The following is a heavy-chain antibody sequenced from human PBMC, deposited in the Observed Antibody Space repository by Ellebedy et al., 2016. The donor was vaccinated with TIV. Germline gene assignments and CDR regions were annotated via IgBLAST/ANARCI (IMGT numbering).Heavy chain of an antibody. J-gene: IGHJ4*02. D-gene: IGHD6-19*01. CDR2: IYYSGST. Sequence: MPSETLSLSCTVSGGSISSSSYYWGWIRQPPGKGLEWIGSIYYSGSTYYNPSLKSRVTISVDTSKNQFSLKLSSVTAADTAVYYCARRGYSSGWYSYYFDYWGQGTLVTVSS. CDR1: GGSISSSSYY. V-gene: IGHV4-39*01. CDR3: ARRGYSSGWYSYYFDY.